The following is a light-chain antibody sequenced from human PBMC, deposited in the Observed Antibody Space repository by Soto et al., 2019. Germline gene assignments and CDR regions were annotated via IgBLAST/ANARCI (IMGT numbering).Light chain of an antibody. CDR1: QTVNTY. J-gene: IGKJ1*01. CDR3: QQGYSIPWT. V-gene: IGKV1-39*01. CDR2: AAS. Sequence: IRMYISPSSLSANIDDRVTITCRASQTVNTYLHWYQQKPGKAPKLLIYAASNLQSGVPSRFSGSGSGTNFTLSLNSLQAEDFATYYCQQGYSIPWTFGQGTKVDIK.